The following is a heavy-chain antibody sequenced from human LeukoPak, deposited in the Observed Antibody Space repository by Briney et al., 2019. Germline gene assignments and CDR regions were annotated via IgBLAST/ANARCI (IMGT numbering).Heavy chain of an antibody. CDR1: GFTFSSYS. Sequence: GGSLRLSCAASGFTFSSYSVNWVRQAPGKGLEWVSSISSSSSYIYYADSVKGRFTISRDNAKNSLYLQMNSLRAEDTAVYYCARVGIGEYGSGSYSPFDPWGQGTLVTVSS. D-gene: IGHD3-10*01. CDR2: ISSSSSYI. V-gene: IGHV3-21*01. J-gene: IGHJ5*02. CDR3: ARVGIGEYGSGSYSPFDP.